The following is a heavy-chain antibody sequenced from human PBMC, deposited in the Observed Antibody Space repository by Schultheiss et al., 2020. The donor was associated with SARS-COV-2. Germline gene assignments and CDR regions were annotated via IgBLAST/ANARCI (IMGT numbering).Heavy chain of an antibody. Sequence: GGSLRLSCAASGFTFSSYAMSWVRQAPGKGLVWVSRINSDGSSTSYADSVKGRFTISRDNAKNTLYLQMNSLRAEDTAVYYCAKKGAIGYCSGGSCYPFDYWGQGTLVTVSS. CDR2: INSDGSST. CDR3: AKKGAIGYCSGGSCYPFDY. V-gene: IGHV3-74*01. CDR1: GFTFSSYA. J-gene: IGHJ4*02. D-gene: IGHD2-15*01.